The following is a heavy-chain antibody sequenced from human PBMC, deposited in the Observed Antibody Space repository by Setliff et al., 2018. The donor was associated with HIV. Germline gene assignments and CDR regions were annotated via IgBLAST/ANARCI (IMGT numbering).Heavy chain of an antibody. V-gene: IGHV4-61*09. CDR1: GGSISSGSYY. CDR2: IYTSGST. CDR3: ARAEQWLVIDAFDI. D-gene: IGHD6-19*01. Sequence: SETLSLTCTVSGGSISSGSYYWSWIRQPAGKGLEWIGHIYTSGSTNYNPSRKSRVTISVDTSKNQFSLKLSSVTAADTAVYYCARAEQWLVIDAFDIWGQGTMVTVSS. J-gene: IGHJ3*02.